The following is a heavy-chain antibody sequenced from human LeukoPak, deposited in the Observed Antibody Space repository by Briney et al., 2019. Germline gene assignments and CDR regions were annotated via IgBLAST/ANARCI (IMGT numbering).Heavy chain of an antibody. J-gene: IGHJ4*02. V-gene: IGHV3-74*01. CDR2: INNDGSGT. CDR3: ANKDSSGYYDY. CDR1: GFIFSRYW. Sequence: GGSLRLSCAASGFIFSRYWMHWVRQAPGKGLVWVSRINNDGSGTSYADSVKGRFTISRDNAKNTLYLQMNSLRAEDTAVYYCANKDSSGYYDYWGQGTLVTVSS. D-gene: IGHD3-22*01.